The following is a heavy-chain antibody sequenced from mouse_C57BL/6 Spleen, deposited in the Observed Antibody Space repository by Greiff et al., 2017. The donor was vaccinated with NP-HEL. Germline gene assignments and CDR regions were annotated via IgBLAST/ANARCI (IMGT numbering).Heavy chain of an antibody. CDR2: ISYDGSN. Sequence: DVQLQESGPGLVKPSQSLSLTCSVTGYSITSGYYWNWIRQFPGNKLEWMGYISYDGSNNYNPSLKNRISITRDRSKNQFFLKLNSVTTEDTATYYCARGYYGSSPWFAYWGQGTLVTVSA. CDR1: GYSITSGYY. CDR3: ARGYYGSSPWFAY. D-gene: IGHD1-1*01. J-gene: IGHJ3*01. V-gene: IGHV3-6*01.